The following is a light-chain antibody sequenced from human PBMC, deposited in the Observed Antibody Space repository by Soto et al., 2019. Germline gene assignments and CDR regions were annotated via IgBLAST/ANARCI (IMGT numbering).Light chain of an antibody. Sequence: EIVLTQSPGTLSLSPGERATLSCRASQSVSSSYLAWYQQKPGQAPRLLIYGASSRATGIPDRFSGSGSGTDFTLTISRLEPEDFAVYYCQQYGSSLGQGTKLELK. CDR3: QQYGSS. J-gene: IGKJ2*01. CDR2: GAS. CDR1: QSVSSSY. V-gene: IGKV3-20*01.